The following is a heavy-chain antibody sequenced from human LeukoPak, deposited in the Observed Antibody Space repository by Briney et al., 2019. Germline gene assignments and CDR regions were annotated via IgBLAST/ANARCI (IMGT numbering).Heavy chain of an antibody. D-gene: IGHD6-13*01. J-gene: IGHJ5*02. Sequence: SETLSLTCAVYGGSFSDYYWSWIRQSPGKGLEWIGETNHSGTTHYNPSLKSRVTISVDTSKNQFSLKLRSVTAADTAVYYCARKEGGQLVNTRRWFDPWGQGTLVTVSS. V-gene: IGHV4-34*01. CDR1: GGSFSDYY. CDR2: TNHSGTT. CDR3: ARKEGGQLVNTRRWFDP.